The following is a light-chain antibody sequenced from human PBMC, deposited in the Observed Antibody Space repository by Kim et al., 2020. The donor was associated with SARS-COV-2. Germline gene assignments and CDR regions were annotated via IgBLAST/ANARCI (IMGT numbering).Light chain of an antibody. CDR3: NSRDNSGNHLV. V-gene: IGLV3-19*01. CDR1: TLRTFY. Sequence: LGQTVRITCQGDTLRTFYASWYQQKAGQAPVLVIYGRNDRPSGIPDRFSGSSSGNTASLTITGAQAEDEADYYCNSRDNSGNHLVFGGGTKLTVL. J-gene: IGLJ2*01. CDR2: GRN.